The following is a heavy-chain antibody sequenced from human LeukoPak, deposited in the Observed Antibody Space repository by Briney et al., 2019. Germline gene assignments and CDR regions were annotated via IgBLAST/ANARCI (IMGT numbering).Heavy chain of an antibody. V-gene: IGHV3-23*01. CDR3: AKGHYYGSGSLDY. Sequence: GSLRLSCAASGFTFSNYAMSWVRQAPGKGLEWVSAIGGRDGSTYYADSVKGRFTISRDNSKNTLYVQMNSLRAEDTAVYYCAKGHYYGSGSLDYWGQGTLVTVSS. CDR2: IGGRDGST. D-gene: IGHD3-10*01. CDR1: GFTFSNYA. J-gene: IGHJ4*02.